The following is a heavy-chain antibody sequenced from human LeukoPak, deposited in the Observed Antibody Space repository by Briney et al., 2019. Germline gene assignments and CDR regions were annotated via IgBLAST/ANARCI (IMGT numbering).Heavy chain of an antibody. D-gene: IGHD4-11*01. CDR3: ARDDYSRH. V-gene: IGHV3-74*01. CDR1: AFTFSSYC. CDR2: SRSDGSST. Sequence: PAGSLRLSCAASAFTFSSYCMHWVRHAPGKGVVWVSRSRSDGSSTTCAGSVKGRFTISRGNTKNTLYLQMNSVRADDTAVYYCARDDYSRHWGQGTLVTVSS. J-gene: IGHJ4*02.